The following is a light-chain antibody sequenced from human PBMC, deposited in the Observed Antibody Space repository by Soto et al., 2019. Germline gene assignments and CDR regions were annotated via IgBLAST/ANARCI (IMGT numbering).Light chain of an antibody. V-gene: IGKV3-20*01. J-gene: IGKJ3*01. Sequence: EIVLTQSPGTLSLSPGERVTLSCRASQSVTRSFLAWYQQKPGQAPRLLIYGASSRATGIPDRFSGSGSGTDFTLTISRLEPEDFPVYYCHQYGRSPQAFGPGTKVDIK. CDR3: HQYGRSPQA. CDR1: QSVTRSF. CDR2: GAS.